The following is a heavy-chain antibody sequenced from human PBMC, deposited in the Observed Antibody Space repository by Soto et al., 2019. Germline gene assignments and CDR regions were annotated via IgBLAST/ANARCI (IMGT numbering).Heavy chain of an antibody. CDR2: ISYDGSNK. CDR3: AKGRRGQWLVPDY. J-gene: IGHJ4*02. Sequence: QVQLVESGGGVVQPGRSLRLSCAASGFTFSSYGMHWVRQAPGKGLEWVAVISYDGSNKYYADSVKGRFTISRDNSKNTLYLQMNSLGAEDTAVYYCAKGRRGQWLVPDYWGQGTLVTASS. CDR1: GFTFSSYG. V-gene: IGHV3-30*18. D-gene: IGHD6-19*01.